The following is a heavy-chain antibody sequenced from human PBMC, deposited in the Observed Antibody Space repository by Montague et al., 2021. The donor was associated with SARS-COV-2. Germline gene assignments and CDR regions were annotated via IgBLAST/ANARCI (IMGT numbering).Heavy chain of an antibody. CDR3: ARFETSKFYSSGVDV. CDR1: GFTFSSFR. J-gene: IGHJ6*02. V-gene: IGHV3-21*01. Sequence: SLRLSCAASGFTFSSFRMNWVRQAPGKRLEWVASISIESTYILYAESVRGRFTVSRDNAQNLLFLQMNSLRAEDTALYYCARFETSKFYSSGVDVWGQGTTVTVSS. CDR2: ISIESTYI. D-gene: IGHD2-15*01.